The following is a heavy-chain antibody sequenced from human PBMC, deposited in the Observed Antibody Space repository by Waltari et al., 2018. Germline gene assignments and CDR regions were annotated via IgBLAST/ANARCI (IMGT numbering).Heavy chain of an antibody. V-gene: IGHV3-9*03. CDR2: ISWNSGSI. CDR3: AKAVGSYFSYFDY. D-gene: IGHD1-26*01. J-gene: IGHJ4*02. Sequence: EVQLVESGGGLVQPGRSLRLSCAASGFTFDDYAMHWVRQAPGKGLEWVSGISWNSGSIGYADSVKGRFTISRDNAKNSLYLQMNSLMAEDMALYYCAKAVGSYFSYFDYWGQGALVTVSS. CDR1: GFTFDDYA.